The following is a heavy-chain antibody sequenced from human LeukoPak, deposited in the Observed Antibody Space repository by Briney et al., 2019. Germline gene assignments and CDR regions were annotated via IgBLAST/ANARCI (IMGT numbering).Heavy chain of an antibody. CDR1: GGSISSGGYS. Sequence: SQTLSLTCAVSGGSISSGGYSWSWIRRPPGKGLEWIGYIYHSGSTYYNPSLKSRVTISVDTSKNQFSPKLSSVTAADTAVYYCARGGGYYYGSGSYFGWGQGTLVTVSS. J-gene: IGHJ4*02. D-gene: IGHD3-10*01. V-gene: IGHV4-30-2*01. CDR2: IYHSGST. CDR3: ARGGGYYYGSGSYFG.